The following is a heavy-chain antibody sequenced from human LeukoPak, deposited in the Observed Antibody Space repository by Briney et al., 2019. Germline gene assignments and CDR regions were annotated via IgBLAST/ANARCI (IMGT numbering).Heavy chain of an antibody. V-gene: IGHV3-21*01. CDR2: VSHSDAYI. D-gene: IGHD3-3*01. CDR3: VRGQGPHAVLIPIATSYDVWRGRSGFAFDI. CDR1: GFTFNIYS. J-gene: IGHJ3*02. Sequence: PGGSLTLSCVPSGFTFNIYSMHWVRQAPGKGLEWVSSVSHSDAYIYYRDSVKGRFTISRDNDKNLLYLHMNSLRADDTAVYYCVRGQGPHAVLIPIATSYDVWRGRSGFAFDIWGRGTMVTVSA.